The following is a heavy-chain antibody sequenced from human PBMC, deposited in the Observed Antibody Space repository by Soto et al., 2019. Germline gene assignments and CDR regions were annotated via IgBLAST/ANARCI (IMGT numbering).Heavy chain of an antibody. Sequence: PGGSLRLSCAASGFTFSSYGMHWVRQAPGKGLGWVAVISYDGSNKYYADSVNGRFTISRDNSKNTLYLQMNSLRAEDTAVYYCAKDRGDTAMESYYYYYGMDVSGQGTTVTVSS. CDR1: GFTFSSYG. J-gene: IGHJ6*02. D-gene: IGHD5-18*01. V-gene: IGHV3-30*18. CDR3: AKDRGDTAMESYYYYYGMDV. CDR2: ISYDGSNK.